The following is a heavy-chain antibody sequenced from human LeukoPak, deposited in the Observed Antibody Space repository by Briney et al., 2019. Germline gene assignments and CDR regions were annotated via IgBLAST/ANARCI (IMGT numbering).Heavy chain of an antibody. CDR3: AKPRTTGLGWAQFDY. V-gene: IGHV3-23*01. D-gene: IGHD2-8*02. Sequence: GGSLRLSCAASGLTFRNYAMSWVRQAPGKGLEWVSGFDGNGPNTYYADSVKGRWTISRDNSRNTLYLEMNSLRPEDTAIYYCAKPRTTGLGWAQFDYWGQGSLVTVSS. CDR2: FDGNGPNT. J-gene: IGHJ4*02. CDR1: GLTFRNYA.